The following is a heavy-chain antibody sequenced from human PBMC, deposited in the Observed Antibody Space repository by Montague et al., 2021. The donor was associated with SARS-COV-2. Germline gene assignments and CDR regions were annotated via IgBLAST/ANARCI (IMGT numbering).Heavy chain of an antibody. CDR2: IHHGGST. CDR3: ARLGDGVVPSPILGVGPYYSYYYMDV. CDR1: GGSLSTYS. Sequence: SENLSLTCAVHGGSLSTYSWNWIRQPPGKGLEWIGEIHHGGSTNYNPSLKSRVTISADTSKNQFSLKLTSVAAADTAVYYCARLGDGVVPSPILGVGPYYSYYYMDVWGKGTTVTVSS. V-gene: IGHV4-34*01. J-gene: IGHJ6*03. D-gene: IGHD3-10*01.